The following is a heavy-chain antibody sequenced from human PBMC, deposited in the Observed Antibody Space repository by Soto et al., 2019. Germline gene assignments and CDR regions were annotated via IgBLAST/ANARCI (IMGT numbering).Heavy chain of an antibody. Sequence: SETLSLTCSVSGGSISGSSYHWGWIRQPPGKGLDWIGSIYYSGTTNYNPSLKSRVTISVDTSKNQFSLKLSSVTAADTAVYYCARTRGYSYAKRGYYFDYWGQGTLVTVSS. CDR2: IYYSGTT. CDR3: ARTRGYSYAKRGYYFDY. CDR1: GGSISGSSYH. D-gene: IGHD5-18*01. J-gene: IGHJ4*02. V-gene: IGHV4-39*07.